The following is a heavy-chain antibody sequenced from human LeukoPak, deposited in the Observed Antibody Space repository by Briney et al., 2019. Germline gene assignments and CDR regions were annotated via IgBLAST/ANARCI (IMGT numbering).Heavy chain of an antibody. V-gene: IGHV4-59*01. Sequence: KPSETLSLTCTVSGGSISGYYWSWIRQSPVKGLEWIGDISNSGSTSYNPSLKSRVTISIDTSKNQFSLKLSSVTAADTAVYYCGRDALVGYFSYYYMDVWGKGTTVTVSS. CDR2: ISNSGST. CDR3: GRDALVGYFSYYYMDV. CDR1: GGSISGYY. D-gene: IGHD2-15*01. J-gene: IGHJ6*03.